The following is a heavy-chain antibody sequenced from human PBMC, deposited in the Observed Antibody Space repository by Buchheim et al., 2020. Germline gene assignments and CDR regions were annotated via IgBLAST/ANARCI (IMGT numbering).Heavy chain of an antibody. D-gene: IGHD6-19*01. CDR1: GGTFSSYT. J-gene: IGHJ6*02. V-gene: IGHV1-69*08. CDR3: ARDEAVAPREYYYYYYGMDV. Sequence: QVQLVQSGAEVKKPGSSVKVSCKASGGTFSSYTISWVRQAPGQGLEWMGRIIPILGIANYAQKFQGRVTITADKSTSTAYMELSSLRSEDTAVYYCARDEAVAPREYYYYYYGMDVWGQGTT. CDR2: IIPILGIA.